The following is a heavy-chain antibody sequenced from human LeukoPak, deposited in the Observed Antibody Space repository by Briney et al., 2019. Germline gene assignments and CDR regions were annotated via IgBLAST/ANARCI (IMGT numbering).Heavy chain of an antibody. V-gene: IGHV4-59*01. D-gene: IGHD2-2*01. CDR2: TYDSGSS. Sequence: SETLSLTCAVSGGSMRNYYWSWIRQPPGKGLEWIGYTYDSGSSSYNPSLRSRVSISIDTSKNQFSLNLSSVTAADTAVYYCARGWASSWYYFDCWGQGTLVTVSS. J-gene: IGHJ4*02. CDR3: ARGWASSWYYFDC. CDR1: GGSMRNYY.